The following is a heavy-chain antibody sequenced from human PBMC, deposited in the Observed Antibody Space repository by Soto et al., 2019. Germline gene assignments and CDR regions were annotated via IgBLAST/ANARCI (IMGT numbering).Heavy chain of an antibody. Sequence: GWSLRLSCEVSEFIFSSYAMSWVRQAPGKGLEWVATISSSSSYIYYEDSLKGRFTISRDNAKNSLFLQLDSLRAEDTAVYFCVRARSTDSRPDYWGQGTLVTVSS. CDR1: EFIFSSYA. J-gene: IGHJ4*02. D-gene: IGHD3-22*01. CDR3: VRARSTDSRPDY. V-gene: IGHV3-21*01. CDR2: ISSSSSYI.